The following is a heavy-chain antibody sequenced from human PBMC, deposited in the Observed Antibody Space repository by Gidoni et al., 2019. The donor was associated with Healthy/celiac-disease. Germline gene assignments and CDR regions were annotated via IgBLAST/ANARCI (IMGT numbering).Heavy chain of an antibody. CDR1: GGSIISSSYY. Sequence: LQLQESGPGLVKPSETLSLTCPVSGGSIISSSYYWGWLRQPPGKGLGWIGSIYYSGSTYDNPSVKSRVTISGDTTKNQFSLKLSSVTAADTAVYYCARLLGYCSSTSCYTLLPRVLNSYYFDYWGQGTLVTVSS. CDR2: IYYSGST. V-gene: IGHV4-39*01. D-gene: IGHD2-2*02. CDR3: ARLLGYCSSTSCYTLLPRVLNSYYFDY. J-gene: IGHJ4*02.